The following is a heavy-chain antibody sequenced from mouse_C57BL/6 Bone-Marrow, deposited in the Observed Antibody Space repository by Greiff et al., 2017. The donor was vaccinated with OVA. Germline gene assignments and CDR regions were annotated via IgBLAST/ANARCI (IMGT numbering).Heavy chain of an antibody. CDR2: IYPGSGST. J-gene: IGHJ1*03. V-gene: IGHV1-55*01. CDR3: ASITTVVAHWYFDV. D-gene: IGHD1-1*01. CDR1: GYTFTSYW. Sequence: QAQLQQPGPGLWKLGAPVKWSGKPSGYTFTSYWKTWGKQSPGPGLEWIGDIYPGSGSTNYNEKFKSKATLTVDTSSSTAYMQLSSLTSEDSAVYYCASITTVVAHWYFDVWGTGTTVTVSS.